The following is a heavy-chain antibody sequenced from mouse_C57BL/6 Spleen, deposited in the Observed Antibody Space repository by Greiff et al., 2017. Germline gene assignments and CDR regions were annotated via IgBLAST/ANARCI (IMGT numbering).Heavy chain of an antibody. D-gene: IGHD2-4*01. CDR2: IYPGSGST. V-gene: IGHV1-55*01. CDR3: ARGGDYDGPWFAY. CDR1: GYTFTSYW. Sequence: QVQLQQPGAELVKPGASVKMSCKASGYTFTSYWITWVKQRPGQGLEWIGDIYPGSGSTNYNEKFKSKATLTVDTSSSTAYMQLSSLTSEDSAVYYCARGGDYDGPWFAYWGQGTLVTVSA. J-gene: IGHJ3*01.